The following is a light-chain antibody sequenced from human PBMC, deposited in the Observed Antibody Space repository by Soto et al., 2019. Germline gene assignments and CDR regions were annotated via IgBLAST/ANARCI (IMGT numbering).Light chain of an antibody. J-gene: IGLJ1*01. CDR3: CSYAGSSTLEDV. V-gene: IGLV2-23*01. CDR1: SSDVGSYNL. Sequence: QSVLTQPASVSGSPGQSITISCTGTSSDVGSYNLVSWYQQHPGKAPKLMIYEGSKRPSGVSNRFSGSKSGNTASLTISGFQAEDEADYYCCSYAGSSTLEDVFGSGTKVTAL. CDR2: EGS.